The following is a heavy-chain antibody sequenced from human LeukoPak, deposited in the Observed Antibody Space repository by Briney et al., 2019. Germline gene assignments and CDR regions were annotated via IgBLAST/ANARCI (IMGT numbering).Heavy chain of an antibody. D-gene: IGHD3-10*01. CDR2: ISAYNGNT. CDR1: GYTFTSYG. J-gene: IGHJ4*02. CDR3: ARDRGHYGSGSYYPVDY. V-gene: IGHV1-18*01. Sequence: ASVKVSCKASGYTFTSYGITWVRQAPGQGLEWMGWISAYNGNTNYAQKLQGRVTMTTDTSTSTAYMELTSLRSDDTAVYYCARDRGHYGSGSYYPVDYWGQGTLVIVSS.